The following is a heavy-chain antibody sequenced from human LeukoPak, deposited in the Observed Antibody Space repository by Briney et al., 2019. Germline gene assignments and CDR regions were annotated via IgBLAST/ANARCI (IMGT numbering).Heavy chain of an antibody. V-gene: IGHV3-23*01. D-gene: IGHD4-23*01. CDR1: GFTVSSNY. CDR3: AKAGGNTYYYYYMDV. J-gene: IGHJ6*03. Sequence: GGSLRLSCAASGFTVSSNYMSWVRQAPGKGLEWVSAISGGGGGTYYADSVKGRFTISRDNSKNTLFLQMNSLRAEDTALYYCAKAGGNTYYYYYMDVWGKGTTVTVSS. CDR2: ISGGGGGT.